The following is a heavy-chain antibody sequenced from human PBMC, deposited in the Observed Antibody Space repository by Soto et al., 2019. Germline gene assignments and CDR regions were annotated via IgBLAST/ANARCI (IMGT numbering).Heavy chain of an antibody. CDR1: GFTFNIYA. CDR2: IGGIDRNT. V-gene: IGHV3-23*01. CDR3: AKDGRPTHFDY. J-gene: IGHJ4*02. Sequence: EVPLLESGGGLVQPGGSLRLSCAASGFTFNIYAMSWVRQAPGKGPEWVSAIGGIDRNTYYADSVKGRFTISRDESKNTLDLQMNSLRAEDTAVYDCAKDGRPTHFDYWGQGTPVTVSS.